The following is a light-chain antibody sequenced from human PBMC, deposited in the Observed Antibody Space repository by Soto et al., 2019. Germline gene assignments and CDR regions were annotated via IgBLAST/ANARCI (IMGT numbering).Light chain of an antibody. J-gene: IGKJ3*01. Sequence: EIVLPQSPVTLSLSPGERATLSCRASQSIRSSSLAWYQQKKPGQAHTLLIYGASIRATGIPDRFSGSGSGTGFTLTNSRLEPEDVAVYYCQPFCSSPLFTFGPGTMVDIE. CDR2: GAS. CDR3: QPFCSSPLFT. CDR1: QSIRSSS. V-gene: IGKV3-20*01.